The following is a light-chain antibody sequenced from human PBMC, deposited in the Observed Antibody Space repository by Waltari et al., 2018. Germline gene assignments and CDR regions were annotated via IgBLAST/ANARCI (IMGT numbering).Light chain of an antibody. Sequence: EIVLTQSPGTLSLSLGERATLSCRASQSVSRPLAWYQQKPGQAPSLLIYGASTRATGIPDRFSGSGSGTDFSLTISRLEPDDFAVYYCQHYVRLPATFGQGTTVEI. V-gene: IGKV3-20*01. CDR1: QSVSRP. J-gene: IGKJ1*01. CDR3: QHYVRLPAT. CDR2: GAS.